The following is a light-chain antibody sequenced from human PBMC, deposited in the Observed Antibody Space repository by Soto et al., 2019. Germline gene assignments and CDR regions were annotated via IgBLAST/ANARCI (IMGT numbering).Light chain of an antibody. Sequence: DIQMTQSPSSLPASVGDRVTITCWTSQTISTYLNWYQHKPGKAPEVLIYAASNLQSGVPSRFSGSGSGTDFTLTISSLQPADSATYYCQQSYRTPITFGQGTRLEI. CDR1: QTISTY. J-gene: IGKJ5*01. CDR3: QQSYRTPIT. V-gene: IGKV1-39*01. CDR2: AAS.